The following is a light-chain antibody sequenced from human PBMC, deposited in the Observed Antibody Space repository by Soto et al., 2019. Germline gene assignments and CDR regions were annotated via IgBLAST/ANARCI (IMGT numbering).Light chain of an antibody. Sequence: DIQMTQSPSTLSASVGDRVTITCQASQDISNYLNWYQQKPGKAPKLLIFDASHLGKGVPSRFSGSGSGTDFTLTISSLQPEDIATYYCQQYGSLLFIFGPGTKVDIK. CDR3: QQYGSLLFI. CDR2: DAS. J-gene: IGKJ3*01. CDR1: QDISNY. V-gene: IGKV1-33*01.